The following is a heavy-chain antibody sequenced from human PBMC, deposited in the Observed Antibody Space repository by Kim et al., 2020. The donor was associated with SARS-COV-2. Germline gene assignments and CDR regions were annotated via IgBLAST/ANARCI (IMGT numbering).Heavy chain of an antibody. CDR1: GDSVSSTSHY. CDR2: IYDSGST. D-gene: IGHD3-22*01. CDR3: ARSRDTSGYYRGMDV. V-gene: IGHV4-61*03. Sequence: SETLSLTCTVSGDSVSSTSHYWSWIRQSPGKGLEWIGYIYDSGSTTYSPSLKSRVTISVDTSKNHFSLKLSSVTAADTAVYYCARSRDTSGYYRGMDVWG. J-gene: IGHJ6*01.